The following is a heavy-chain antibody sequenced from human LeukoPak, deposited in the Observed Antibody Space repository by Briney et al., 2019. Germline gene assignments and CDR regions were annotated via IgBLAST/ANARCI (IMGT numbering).Heavy chain of an antibody. D-gene: IGHD3-3*01. CDR1: GYTFTSYY. V-gene: IGHV1-46*01. CDR3: ARDRNYDFWSGYYTGYFDY. Sequence: GASVKVSCKASGYTFTSYYMHWVQQAPGQGLEWMGIINPSGGSTSYAQKFQGRVTMTRNMSTSTVYMELSSLRSEDTAMYYCARDRNYDFWSGYYTGYFDYWGQGTLVTVSS. J-gene: IGHJ4*02. CDR2: INPSGGST.